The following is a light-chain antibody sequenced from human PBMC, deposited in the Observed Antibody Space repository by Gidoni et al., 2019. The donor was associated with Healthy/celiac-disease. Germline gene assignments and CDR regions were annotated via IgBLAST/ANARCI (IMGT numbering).Light chain of an antibody. Sequence: EIVLTQSPGTLSLSPGERATLSCRASQSVSSSYLAWYQQKPGQAPRLLIYGASSRATGIPDRFSGSGSGTDFTLTISRLEPEDFAVYYCQQYGSSRGAGGTFGQGTKVEIK. CDR1: QSVSSSY. CDR2: GAS. V-gene: IGKV3-20*01. CDR3: QQYGSSRGAGGT. J-gene: IGKJ1*01.